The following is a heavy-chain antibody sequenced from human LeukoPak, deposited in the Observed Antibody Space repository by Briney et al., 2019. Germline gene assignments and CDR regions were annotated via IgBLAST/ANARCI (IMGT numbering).Heavy chain of an antibody. V-gene: IGHV3-23*01. D-gene: IGHD4-11*01. CDR1: GFTFSSYA. CDR2: ISGSGGST. Sequence: GGSLRLSCAASGFTFSSYAMSWVRQAPGKGLEWVSAISGSGGSTYYADSVKGRFTISRDNSKNTLYLQMSSLRAEDTAVYYCARSNGLRYFDRWGQGTLVTVSS. J-gene: IGHJ4*02. CDR3: ARSNGLRYFDR.